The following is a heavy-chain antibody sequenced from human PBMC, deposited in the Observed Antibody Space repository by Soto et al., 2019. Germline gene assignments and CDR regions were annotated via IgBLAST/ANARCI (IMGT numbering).Heavy chain of an antibody. CDR2: ISTNGDTA. CDR3: ARDWGPYWFDS. J-gene: IGHJ5*01. CDR1: GFTFSNYG. V-gene: IGHV3-23*01. D-gene: IGHD3-16*01. Sequence: GGSLRLSCAASGFTFSNYGMNWVRQAPGKGLEWVSGISTNGDTANYADSVKGRFTISRDNSKNALYMQMNSVSASDTAVYYCARDWGPYWFDSWGQGILVTVSS.